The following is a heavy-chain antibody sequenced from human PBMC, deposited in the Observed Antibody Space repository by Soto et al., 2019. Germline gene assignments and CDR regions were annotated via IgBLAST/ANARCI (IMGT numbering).Heavy chain of an antibody. CDR3: AKDLPTPAASFRWFDP. Sequence: GGSLRLSCAASGFTFSSYAMSWVRQAPGKGLEWVSAISGSGGSTYYADSVKGRFTISRDNSKNTLYLQMNSLRAEDTAVYYCAKDLPTPAASFRWFDPWGQGTLVTVSS. J-gene: IGHJ5*02. V-gene: IGHV3-23*01. D-gene: IGHD2-2*01. CDR1: GFTFSSYA. CDR2: ISGSGGST.